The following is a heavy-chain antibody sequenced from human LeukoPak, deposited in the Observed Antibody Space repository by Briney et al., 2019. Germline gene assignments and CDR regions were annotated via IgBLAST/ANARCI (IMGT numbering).Heavy chain of an antibody. J-gene: IGHJ5*02. CDR3: ARASSAYYDFWSGYPNWFDP. CDR2: IYYSGST. CDR1: GGSISSYY. Sequence: PSETLSLTCTVSGGSISSYYWSWIRQPPGKGLEWIGYIYYSGSTNYNPSLKSRVTISVDTSKNQLSLKLSSVTAADTAVYYCARASSAYYDFWSGYPNWFDPWGQGTLVTVSS. D-gene: IGHD3-3*01. V-gene: IGHV4-59*01.